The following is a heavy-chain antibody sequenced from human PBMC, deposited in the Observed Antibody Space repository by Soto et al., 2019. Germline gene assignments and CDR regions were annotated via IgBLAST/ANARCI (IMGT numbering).Heavy chain of an antibody. Sequence: QVQLVQSGAEVKKPGSSVKVSCKASGGTFSSYTFSWVRQAPGQGLEWMGRIIPIFGITNYAQKFQGRVTITADKSTSTVYMELSSLTSEDTAVYYCARLPPDIVVVVASTIGWFDPWGQGTLVTVSS. J-gene: IGHJ5*02. D-gene: IGHD2-15*01. CDR1: GGTFSSYT. CDR2: IIPIFGIT. CDR3: ARLPPDIVVVVASTIGWFDP. V-gene: IGHV1-69*02.